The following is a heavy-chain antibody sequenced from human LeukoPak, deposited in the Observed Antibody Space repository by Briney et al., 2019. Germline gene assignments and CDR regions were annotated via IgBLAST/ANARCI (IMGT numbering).Heavy chain of an antibody. Sequence: SVKVSCKASGFTFTKSAVQWVRPARGQRLEWIGWIVVGRGNTNYAQKFQERVTITRDMSTGTAYMELGSLRSEDTAVYYCAATSVGTTINDAFDIWGQGTMVTVSS. V-gene: IGHV1-58*01. CDR2: IVVGRGNT. D-gene: IGHD1-26*01. CDR3: AATSVGTTINDAFDI. J-gene: IGHJ3*02. CDR1: GFTFTKSA.